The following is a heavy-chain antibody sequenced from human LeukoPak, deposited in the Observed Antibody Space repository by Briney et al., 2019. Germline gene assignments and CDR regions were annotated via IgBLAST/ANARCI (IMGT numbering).Heavy chain of an antibody. CDR3: ASGYYYGSGSYAGMDV. D-gene: IGHD3-10*01. J-gene: IGHJ6*04. CDR2: INAGNGNT. CDR1: GYTSTSYA. V-gene: IGHV1-3*01. Sequence: GASVKVSCKASGYTSTSYAMHWVRQAPGQRLEWMGWINAGNGNTKYSQKFQGRVTITRDTSVSTAYMELSSLRSEDTAVYYCASGYYYGSGSYAGMDVWGKGTTVTVSS.